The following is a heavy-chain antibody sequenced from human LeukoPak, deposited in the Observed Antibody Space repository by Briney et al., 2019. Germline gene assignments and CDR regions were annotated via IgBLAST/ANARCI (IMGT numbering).Heavy chain of an antibody. CDR1: GFAFSAYA. D-gene: IGHD5-18*01. J-gene: IGHJ4*02. CDR3: AKNGGYSYGLYYFDY. Sequence: GGSLRLSCAASGFAFSAYAMSWVRQAPGKGLEWVSSIISSGGVTYYADSLKGRFTISRDNSKNTVYLQMDSLRAEDSAVYYCAKNGGYSYGLYYFDYWGQGTLVTVSS. V-gene: IGHV3-23*01. CDR2: IISSGGVT.